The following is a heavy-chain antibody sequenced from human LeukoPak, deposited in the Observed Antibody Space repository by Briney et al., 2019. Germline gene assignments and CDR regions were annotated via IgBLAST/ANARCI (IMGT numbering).Heavy chain of an antibody. J-gene: IGHJ6*02. D-gene: IGHD3-9*01. V-gene: IGHV3-66*01. Sequence: GGSLRLSCAPSGFTVSSNYMSWGRQAPGKGLEWVSDIYSGGSTYYATSVKGRFTISRDNSKNTLYLKSKSLRAEDTAVYYCARDSFDYAILTGYYNRYYYGMDVWGQGTTVTVSS. CDR1: GFTVSSNY. CDR3: ARDSFDYAILTGYYNRYYYGMDV. CDR2: IYSGGST.